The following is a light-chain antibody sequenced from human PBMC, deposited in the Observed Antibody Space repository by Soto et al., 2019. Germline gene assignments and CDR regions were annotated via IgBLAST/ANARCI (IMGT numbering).Light chain of an antibody. Sequence: IVLTQSPATLSLSPGERATLSCRASQSVNNNLAWYQQKLGQAPRVLIYGASTRATGIPARFTGSGSGTEFILTITSLQSEDSAVYYCQEYNTWPWTFGQGTKVDIK. CDR2: GAS. J-gene: IGKJ1*01. V-gene: IGKV3-15*01. CDR3: QEYNTWPWT. CDR1: QSVNNN.